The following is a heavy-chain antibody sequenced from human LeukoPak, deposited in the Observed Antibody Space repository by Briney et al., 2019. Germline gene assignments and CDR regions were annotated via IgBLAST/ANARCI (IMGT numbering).Heavy chain of an antibody. J-gene: IGHJ4*02. CDR3: ARQRDPYSGGWALDY. D-gene: IGHD6-19*01. V-gene: IGHV1-18*01. CDR2: ISAYNGNT. CDR1: GYTFTSYG. Sequence: ASVKVSCKASGYTFTSYGISWVRQAPGQGLEWMGWISAYNGNTNYAQKLQGRVTMTTDTSTSTAYKELRSLRSDDTAVYYCARQRDPYSGGWALDYWGQGTLVTVSS.